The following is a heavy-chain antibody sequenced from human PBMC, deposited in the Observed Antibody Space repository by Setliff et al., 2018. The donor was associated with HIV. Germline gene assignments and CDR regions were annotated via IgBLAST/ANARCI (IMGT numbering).Heavy chain of an antibody. CDR1: GASISAGNHF. CDR2: VAADGST. V-gene: IGHV4-61*09. D-gene: IGHD2-8*02. CDR3: VRTASSSWWGVHYYYYIDL. J-gene: IGHJ6*03. Sequence: PSETLSLTCTVSGASISAGNHFWGWVRQPPGKTLQWLGHVAADGSTNYNPSSRSRVTMSGDTSKNQVSLNLTSVTAADTAVYYCVRTASSSWWGVHYYYYIDLWGKGTTVTVSS.